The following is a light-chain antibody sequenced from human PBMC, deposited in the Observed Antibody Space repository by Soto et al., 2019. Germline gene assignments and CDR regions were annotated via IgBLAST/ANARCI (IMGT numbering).Light chain of an antibody. CDR3: KQRSKCQGIT. CDR1: QSVSSY. CDR2: DAS. V-gene: IGKV3-11*01. J-gene: IGKJ5*01. Sequence: EIVLTQSPATLSLSPGERATLSCRASQSVSSYLAWYQQKPGQAPRLLIYDASNRATGIPPRFSGSGSGTAFSPTIISLVQEDFSVYYYKQRSKCQGITFGQGTQLEIK.